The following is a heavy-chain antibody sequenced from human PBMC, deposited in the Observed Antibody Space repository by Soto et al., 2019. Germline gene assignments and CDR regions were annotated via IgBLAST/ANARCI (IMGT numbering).Heavy chain of an antibody. CDR2: IYSGGST. D-gene: IGHD3-10*01. CDR1: GFTVSSNY. V-gene: IGHV3-53*02. CDR3: ARGRFGENAFDY. J-gene: IGHJ4*02. Sequence: EVQLVETGGGLIQPGGSLRLSCAASGFTVSSNYMSWVLQAPGQGLEWVAVIYSGGSTYYADSVKGRFTISRDNSKNTLYLQMNSLRAEDTAVYYCARGRFGENAFDYWGQGTLVTVSS.